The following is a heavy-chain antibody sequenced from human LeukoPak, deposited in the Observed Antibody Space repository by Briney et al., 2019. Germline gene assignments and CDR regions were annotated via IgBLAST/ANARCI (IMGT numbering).Heavy chain of an antibody. V-gene: IGHV5-51*01. CDR1: GYSFTSYW. Sequence: GESLKISCKGSGYSFTSYWIGWVRQMPGKGLEWMGIIYPGDSDTGYSPSFQGQVTISADKSISTAYLQWSSLKASDTAMYYCARLGGGYSGPIGYFQHWGQGTLVTVSS. CDR3: ARLGGGYSGPIGYFQH. D-gene: IGHD5-12*01. CDR2: IYPGDSDT. J-gene: IGHJ1*01.